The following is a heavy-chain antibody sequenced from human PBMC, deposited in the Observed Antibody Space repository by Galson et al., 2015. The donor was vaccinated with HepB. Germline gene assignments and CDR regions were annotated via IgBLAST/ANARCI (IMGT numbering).Heavy chain of an antibody. CDR1: GYTFTSYW. V-gene: IGHV5-51*01. D-gene: IGHD3-10*01. CDR2: IYPGDSDT. Sequence: QSGAEVKKPGESLKISCKGSGYTFTSYWIGWVRQMPGRGLEWMGIIYPGDSDTRYSPSFQGQVTISADKSISTAYLQWSSLKASDTAMYYCARHGGGFGELGLLALPYDNWFDPWGQGTLVTVSS. CDR3: ARHGGGFGELGLLALPYDNWFDP. J-gene: IGHJ5*02.